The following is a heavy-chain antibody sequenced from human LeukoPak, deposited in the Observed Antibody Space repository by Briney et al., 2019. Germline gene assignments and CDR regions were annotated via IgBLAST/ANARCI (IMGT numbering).Heavy chain of an antibody. CDR3: AKRLYGSGGYYQFDY. CDR1: GFTFSGYS. CDR2: VSAGGGST. D-gene: IGHD3-10*01. V-gene: IGHV3-23*01. Sequence: HPGGSLRLSCAASGFTFSGYSMTWGRQAPGKGLEWVSTVSAGGGSTYYADSVKGRFTISTDNHKNKLNLQMNILRAEDTAVYYCAKRLYGSGGYYQFDYWGQGTLVTVSS. J-gene: IGHJ4*02.